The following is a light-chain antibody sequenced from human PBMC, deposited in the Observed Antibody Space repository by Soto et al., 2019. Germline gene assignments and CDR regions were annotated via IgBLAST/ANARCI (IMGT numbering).Light chain of an antibody. CDR1: QSVDNNY. V-gene: IGKV3-20*01. CDR3: QQYGSSPWT. Sequence: EIVLTQSPGTLSLSPGERATLSCRASQSVDNNYLGWYQQKPGQSPSLLIWGASNRTPYTQDRISGSGSGTDFTLTISRLEPEDFAVYYCQQYGSSPWTFGQGTKVEIK. J-gene: IGKJ1*01. CDR2: GAS.